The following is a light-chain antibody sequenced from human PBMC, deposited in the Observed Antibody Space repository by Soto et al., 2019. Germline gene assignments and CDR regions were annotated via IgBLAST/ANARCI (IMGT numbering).Light chain of an antibody. CDR2: EVS. Sequence: QSALTQPPSASGSPGQSVTISCTGTSSDVGGYNYVSWYQQHPGKAPKVMIYEVSKRPSGVPDRFSGSKSGNTASLTVSGLQAEDEDDYYCSSYADSNNPYVFGSGTKLTVL. CDR3: SSYADSNNPYV. V-gene: IGLV2-8*01. J-gene: IGLJ1*01. CDR1: SSDVGGYNY.